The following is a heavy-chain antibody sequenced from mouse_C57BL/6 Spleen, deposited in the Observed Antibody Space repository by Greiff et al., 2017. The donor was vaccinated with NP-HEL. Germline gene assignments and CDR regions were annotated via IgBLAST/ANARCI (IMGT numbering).Heavy chain of an antibody. CDR3: ARVVTSYWYFDV. D-gene: IGHD2-3*01. CDR1: GYTFTSYT. Sequence: QVQLQQSGAELARPGASVKMSCKASGYTFTSYTMHWVKQRPGQGLEWIGYINPSSGYTKYNQKFKDKATLTADKSSSTAYMQLSSLTSEDSAVYYCARVVTSYWYFDVWGTGTTVTVSS. CDR2: INPSSGYT. J-gene: IGHJ1*03. V-gene: IGHV1-4*01.